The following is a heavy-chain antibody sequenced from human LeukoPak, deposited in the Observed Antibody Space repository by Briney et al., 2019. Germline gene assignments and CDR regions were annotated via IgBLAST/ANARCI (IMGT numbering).Heavy chain of an antibody. CDR3: AITPGYYDSSGYYRDY. Sequence: SETLSLTCSVSGDSITGYYWGWIRQPPGKGLEWIGNIYYTGNTYYNSSLKSRVTISVDTSKNQFSLKLSSVTAADTAVYYCAITPGYYDSSGYYRDYWGQGTLVTVSS. CDR1: GDSITGYY. J-gene: IGHJ4*02. CDR2: IYYTGNT. D-gene: IGHD3-22*01. V-gene: IGHV4-59*04.